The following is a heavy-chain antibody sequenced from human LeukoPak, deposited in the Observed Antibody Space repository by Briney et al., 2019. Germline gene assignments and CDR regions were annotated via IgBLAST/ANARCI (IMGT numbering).Heavy chain of an antibody. CDR2: IYHSGST. V-gene: IGHV4-4*02. J-gene: IGHJ4*02. CDR3: ANIYDTSGYTPDY. D-gene: IGHD3-22*01. CDR1: GGSISSSKW. Sequence: SETLSLTCAVSGGSISSSKWWSWVRQPPGKGLEWIGEIYHSGSTKYNPSLKSRVTISVDKSKNQFSLKLSSVTAADTAVYYCANIYDTSGYTPDYWGQGTLVTVSS.